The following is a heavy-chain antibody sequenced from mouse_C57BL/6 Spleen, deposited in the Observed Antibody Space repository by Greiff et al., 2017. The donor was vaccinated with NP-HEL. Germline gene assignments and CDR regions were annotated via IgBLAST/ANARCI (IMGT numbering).Heavy chain of an antibody. J-gene: IGHJ4*01. CDR1: GYTFTSYW. CDR3: ARGGDHSTPYARDY. D-gene: IGHD2-5*01. CDR2: IDPSDSET. V-gene: IGHV1-52*01. Sequence: QVQLQQPGAELVRPGSSVKLSCKASGYTFTSYWMHWVKQRPIQGLEWIGNIDPSDSETHYNQKFKDKATLTVDKSSSTAYMQLSSLTSADSAFDCCARGGDHSTPYARDYWGQGTSVTVSS.